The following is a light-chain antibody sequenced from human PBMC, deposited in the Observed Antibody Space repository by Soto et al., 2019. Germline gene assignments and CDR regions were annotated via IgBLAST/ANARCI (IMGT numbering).Light chain of an antibody. CDR2: GVT. J-gene: IGLJ1*01. CDR1: SSDVGGYNH. Sequence: QSALTQPRSVSGSPGQSVTISCTGTSSDVGGYNHVSWYQQHPGKAPKLMISGVTKRPSGVPDRFSGSKSGNTASLTISGLQAEDEADYYCNSQRSSGTRVFGTGTKLTVL. CDR3: NSQRSSGTRV. V-gene: IGLV2-11*01.